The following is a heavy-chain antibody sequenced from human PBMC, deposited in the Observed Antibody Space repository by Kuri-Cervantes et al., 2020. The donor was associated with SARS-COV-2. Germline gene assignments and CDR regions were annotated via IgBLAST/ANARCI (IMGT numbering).Heavy chain of an antibody. CDR3: AKDLTIAVAGFNWYFDL. V-gene: IGHV3-23*01. D-gene: IGHD6-19*01. Sequence: GGSLRLSCAASGFTFSSYAMSWVRQAPGKGLEWVSAISGSGGSTYYADSVKGRFTISRDNSKNTLYLQMNSLRAEDTAVYYCAKDLTIAVAGFNWYFDLWGRGTPVTVSS. J-gene: IGHJ2*01. CDR2: ISGSGGST. CDR1: GFTFSSYA.